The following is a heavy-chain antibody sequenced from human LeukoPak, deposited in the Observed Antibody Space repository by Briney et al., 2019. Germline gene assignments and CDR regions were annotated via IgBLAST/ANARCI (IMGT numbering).Heavy chain of an antibody. D-gene: IGHD3-16*01. CDR2: ISYDGSYQ. CDR3: DNNHVYCCALTCRLGSFGY. V-gene: IGHV3-30*04. Sequence: PGGSLRLSCVASGFTSSVITMERHGQAPGKGLEWVAVISYDGSYQAYAGSVKGRFTISRDRSKTTVYLQMNSLTTVDTAVYYSDNNHVYCCALTCRLGSFGYWGRGTLVTVSS. J-gene: IGHJ4*02. CDR1: GFTSSVIT.